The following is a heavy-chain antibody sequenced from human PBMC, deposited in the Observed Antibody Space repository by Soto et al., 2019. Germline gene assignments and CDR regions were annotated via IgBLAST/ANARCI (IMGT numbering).Heavy chain of an antibody. CDR3: ATKGWFGEFYNLNWFDT. D-gene: IGHD3-10*01. V-gene: IGHV5-10-1*01. CDR1: GYSFTSYW. Sequence: PGESLKISCKGSGYSFTSYWISWVRQMPGKGLEWMGRIDPSDSYTNYSPSFQGHVTISADKSISTAYLQWSSLKASDTAMYYCATKGWFGEFYNLNWFDTWGQGTMVTVSS. CDR2: IDPSDSYT. J-gene: IGHJ5*02.